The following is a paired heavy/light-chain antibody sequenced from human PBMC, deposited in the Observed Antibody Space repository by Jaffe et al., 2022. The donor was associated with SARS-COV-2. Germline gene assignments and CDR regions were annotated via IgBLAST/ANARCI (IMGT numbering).Heavy chain of an antibody. J-gene: IGHJ4*02. D-gene: IGHD3-3*01. CDR1: GFTFSNAW. CDR3: TTDRRSGDIGVQFDY. CDR2: IKSKIDGGTT. Sequence: DVQLVESGGGLVAPGGSLRLSCEASGFTFSNAWMSWVRQAPGKGLEWVGRIKSKIDGGTTDYAAPVKGRFTVSRDDSKNTLYLQMNSLKTGDTAVYYCTTDRRSGDIGVQFDYWGQGTLVTVSS. V-gene: IGHV3-15*01.
Light chain of an antibody. V-gene: IGKV4-1*01. CDR1: QSVLSNNKNY. Sequence: DIVMTQSPDSLAVSLGERATINCKSSQSVLSNNKNYLGWYQQKSGQPPKLLIYWASIRESGVPDRFSGSGSGTDFTLTISSLQAEDVAVYYCLHYYNVPRTFGQGTKVEIK. J-gene: IGKJ1*01. CDR3: LHYYNVPRT. CDR2: WAS.